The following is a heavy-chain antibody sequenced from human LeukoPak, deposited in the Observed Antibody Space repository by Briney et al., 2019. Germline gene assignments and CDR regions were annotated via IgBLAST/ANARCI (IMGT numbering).Heavy chain of an antibody. J-gene: IGHJ4*02. CDR1: GFTFSSHG. D-gene: IGHD4-17*01. CDR3: AKGTPLVTTLYYFDY. CDR2: ISYDGSNK. Sequence: GGSLRLSCAASGFTFSSHGMHWVRQAPGKGLEWVAVISYDGSNKYYADSVKGRFTISRDNSKNTLYLQMNSLRAEDTAVYYCAKGTPLVTTLYYFDYWGQGTLVTVSS. V-gene: IGHV3-30*18.